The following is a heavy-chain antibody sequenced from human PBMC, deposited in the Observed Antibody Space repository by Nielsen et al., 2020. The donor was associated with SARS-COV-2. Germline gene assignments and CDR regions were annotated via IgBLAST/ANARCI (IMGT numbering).Heavy chain of an antibody. CDR3: ARMGIDSGSYSDY. D-gene: IGHD1-26*01. J-gene: IGHJ4*02. Sequence: GGSLRLSCAASGFTFSYYGMHWVRQAPGKGLEWVAFIRYDGSNEYYADSVKGRFTISRDNSKNTLYLQMNSLRAEDTAVYYCARMGIDSGSYSDYWGQGTLVTVSS. V-gene: IGHV3-30*02. CDR1: GFTFSYYG. CDR2: IRYDGSNE.